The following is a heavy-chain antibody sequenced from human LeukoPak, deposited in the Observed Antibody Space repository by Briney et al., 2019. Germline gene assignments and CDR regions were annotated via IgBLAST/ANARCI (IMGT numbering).Heavy chain of an antibody. CDR2: IIPILGIA. CDR3: ARDPQRPTYGDYTYYYYGMDV. D-gene: IGHD4-17*01. J-gene: IGHJ6*02. Sequence: ASVKVSCKASGGTFSSYAISWVRQAPGQGLEWMGRIIPILGIANYAQKFQGTVTITADKSTSTAYMELSSLRSEDTAVYYCARDPQRPTYGDYTYYYYGMDVWGQGTTVTVSS. V-gene: IGHV1-69*04. CDR1: GGTFSSYA.